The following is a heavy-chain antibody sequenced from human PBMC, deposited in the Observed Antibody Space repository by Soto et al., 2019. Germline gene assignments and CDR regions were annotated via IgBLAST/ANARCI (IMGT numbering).Heavy chain of an antibody. CDR2: SNPEETTT. CDR3: TSDTFGARDY. J-gene: IGHJ4*02. V-gene: IGHV3-74*01. CDR1: GFTFSTYW. D-gene: IGHD2-15*01. Sequence: TVGSLRLSCAASGFTFSTYWMHWVRQAPGKGLVWVSRSNPEETTTNYADSVKGRFTISRDNAKNTLYLQMNSLRAEDTAVYYCTSDTFGARDYWGQGTLVTVSS.